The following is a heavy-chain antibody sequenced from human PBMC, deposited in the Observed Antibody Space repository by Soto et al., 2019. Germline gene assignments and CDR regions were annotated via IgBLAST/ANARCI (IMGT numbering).Heavy chain of an antibody. CDR1: GGSISSSSYY. CDR3: AGHYAQWLVYFDY. Sequence: QLQLQESGPGLVKPSETLSLTCTVSGGSISSSSYYWGWIRQPPGKGLEWIGSIYYSGSTYYNPSLKSRDTISVDTANNRFSLKLTSVTAAHTAVYYRAGHYAQWLVYFDYRGQGTLVTVSS. D-gene: IGHD6-19*01. CDR2: IYYSGST. V-gene: IGHV4-39*01. J-gene: IGHJ4*02.